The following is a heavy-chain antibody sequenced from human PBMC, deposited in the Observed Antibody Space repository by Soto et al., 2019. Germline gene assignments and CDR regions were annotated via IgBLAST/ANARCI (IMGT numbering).Heavy chain of an antibody. CDR1: GFTFSSYA. Sequence: EVQLVESGGGLVQPGGSLRLSCAASGFTFSSYAMHWVRQAPGKGLEYVSAISSNGGSTYYANSVKGRFTISRDNSKNTLYIQMGSLRAEDMAVYYCARDRVYGERFDYWGQGTLVTVSS. V-gene: IGHV3-64*01. CDR3: ARDRVYGERFDY. D-gene: IGHD1-1*01. CDR2: ISSNGGST. J-gene: IGHJ4*02.